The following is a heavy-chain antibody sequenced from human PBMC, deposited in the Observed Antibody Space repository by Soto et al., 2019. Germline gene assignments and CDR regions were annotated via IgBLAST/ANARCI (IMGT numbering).Heavy chain of an antibody. Sequence: PSETLSLTCAVYGGSFSGYCWSWIRQPPGKGLEWIGEINHSGSTNYNPSLKSRVTISVDTSKNQFSLKLSSVTAADTAVYYCARGPWIQLWFNLDYWGQGTLVTVSS. CDR3: ARGPWIQLWFNLDY. V-gene: IGHV4-34*01. CDR1: GGSFSGYC. D-gene: IGHD5-18*01. J-gene: IGHJ4*02. CDR2: INHSGST.